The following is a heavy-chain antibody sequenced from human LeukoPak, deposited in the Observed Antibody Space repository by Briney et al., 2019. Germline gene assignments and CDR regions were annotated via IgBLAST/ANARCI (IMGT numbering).Heavy chain of an antibody. CDR2: IRYDGSNK. J-gene: IGHJ6*03. D-gene: IGHD4-17*01. CDR3: AKIPVTTTHYYYYYMDV. Sequence: PGGSLRLSCAASGFTFSSYGMHWVRQAPGKGLEWVAFIRYDGSNKYYADSVKGRFTISRDNSKNTLYLQMNSLRAEDTAVYYCAKIPVTTTHYYYYYMDVWGKGTTVTISS. V-gene: IGHV3-30*02. CDR1: GFTFSSYG.